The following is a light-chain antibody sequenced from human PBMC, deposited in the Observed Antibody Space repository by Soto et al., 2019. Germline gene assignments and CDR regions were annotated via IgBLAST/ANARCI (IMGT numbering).Light chain of an antibody. Sequence: QSALPQPRSVSGSPGQSVTISCTGTSSDVGGYNYVSWYQQQPGKAPKLMIYQVTNRPSGVSNRFSGSRSGNTASLTISGLQAEDEADYYCSSYTDSSNYVFGTGTKVTVL. J-gene: IGLJ1*01. CDR1: SSDVGGYNY. CDR3: SSYTDSSNYV. V-gene: IGLV2-14*01. CDR2: QVT.